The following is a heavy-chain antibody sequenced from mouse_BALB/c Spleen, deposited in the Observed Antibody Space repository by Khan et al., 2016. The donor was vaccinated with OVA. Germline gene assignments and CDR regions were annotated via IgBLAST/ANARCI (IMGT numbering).Heavy chain of an antibody. Sequence: EVELVESGGGLVKPGGSLKLSCAASGFTFSNYGMSWVRQTPEKRLEWVATISSGGSYTYYPDSVKGRSTISRDNAENTLYLQMSSLRSEDTAVYYCARTPVYYGSNYFDYWGQGTTLTVSS. V-gene: IGHV5-9-3*01. CDR1: GFTFSNYG. D-gene: IGHD1-1*01. J-gene: IGHJ2*01. CDR2: ISSGGSYT. CDR3: ARTPVYYGSNYFDY.